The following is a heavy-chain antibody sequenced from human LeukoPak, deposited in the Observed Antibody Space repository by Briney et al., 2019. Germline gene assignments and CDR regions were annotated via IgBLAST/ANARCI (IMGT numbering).Heavy chain of an antibody. D-gene: IGHD5-12*01. V-gene: IGHV3-30*02. J-gene: IGHJ4*02. CDR3: AKVRGIVATFGYFDY. CDR1: GFTFSSYG. Sequence: SGGSLRLSCAASGFTFSSYGMHWVRQAPGKGLEWVAFIRYDGSNKYYADSVKGRFTISRDNSKNTLYLQMNSLRAEDTAVYYCAKVRGIVATFGYFDYWGQGTLVTVSS. CDR2: IRYDGSNK.